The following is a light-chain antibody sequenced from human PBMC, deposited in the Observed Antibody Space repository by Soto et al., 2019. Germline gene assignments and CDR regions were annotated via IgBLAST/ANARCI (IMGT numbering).Light chain of an antibody. J-gene: IGLJ3*02. CDR1: SSDVGAYKY. CDR2: EVT. Sequence: QSALTQPPSASGSPXXXXTISCTGTSSDVGAYKYVSWYQQYPGKAPKLMIYEVTKRPSGVPDRFSGSKSGNTASLTVSGLQAEDEADYYCTSYVGNDIWVFGGGTKLTVL. CDR3: TSYVGNDIWV. V-gene: IGLV2-8*01.